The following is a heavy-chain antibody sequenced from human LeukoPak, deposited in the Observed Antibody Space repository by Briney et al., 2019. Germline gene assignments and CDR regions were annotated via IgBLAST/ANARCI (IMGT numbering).Heavy chain of an antibody. Sequence: ASVKVSCKASGYTFTGYYMHWVRQAPGRGPEWMGWINPNSGGTNYVQKFQGRVIMTRDTSITTVYMELSGLRSDDTAIYYCARGDYYGSPKTVAAWGQGTLVTVSS. V-gene: IGHV1-2*02. D-gene: IGHD3-10*01. CDR1: GYTFTGYY. CDR3: ARGDYYGSPKTVAA. CDR2: INPNSGGT. J-gene: IGHJ5*02.